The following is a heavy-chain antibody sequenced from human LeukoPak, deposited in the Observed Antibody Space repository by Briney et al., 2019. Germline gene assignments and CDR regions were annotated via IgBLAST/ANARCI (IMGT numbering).Heavy chain of an antibody. CDR3: ASTPGHSGWYWYYFDY. J-gene: IGHJ4*02. CDR1: GGTFSSYA. D-gene: IGHD6-19*01. Sequence: RASVKVSXKASGGTFSSYAISWVRQAPGQGLEWMGGIIPIFGTANYAQKFQGRVTITTDESTSTAYMELSSLRSEDTAVYYCASTPGHSGWYWYYFDYWGQGTLVTVSS. V-gene: IGHV1-69*05. CDR2: IIPIFGTA.